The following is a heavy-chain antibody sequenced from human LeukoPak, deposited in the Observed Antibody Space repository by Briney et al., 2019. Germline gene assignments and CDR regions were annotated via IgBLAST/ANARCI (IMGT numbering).Heavy chain of an antibody. D-gene: IGHD3-9*01. CDR1: GYTFTRYG. J-gene: IGHJ4*02. CDR2: ISAYNGNT. Sequence: ASVKVSCKASGYTFTRYGISWVRQAPGQGLEWMGWISAYNGNTDYAQKPHGRVTLTTGTSTSTAYMELRSLRSDDTAVYYCAREGLDILTGYPHDYWGQGTLVTVSS. V-gene: IGHV1-18*01. CDR3: AREGLDILTGYPHDY.